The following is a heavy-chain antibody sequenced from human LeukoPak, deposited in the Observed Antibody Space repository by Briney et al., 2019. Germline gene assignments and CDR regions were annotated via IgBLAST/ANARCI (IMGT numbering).Heavy chain of an antibody. Sequence: GGSLRLSCAASGFTFDDYGMSWVRQAPGKGLEWVSGINWNGGSTGYADSVKGRFTISRDNAKNSLYLQMNSLRAEDTALYHCAREPVAGVNDAFDIWGQGIMVTVSS. CDR3: AREPVAGVNDAFDI. CDR1: GFTFDDYG. V-gene: IGHV3-20*01. J-gene: IGHJ3*02. CDR2: INWNGGST. D-gene: IGHD3-16*01.